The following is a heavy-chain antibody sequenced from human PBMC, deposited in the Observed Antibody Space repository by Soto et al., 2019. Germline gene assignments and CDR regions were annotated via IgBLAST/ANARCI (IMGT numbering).Heavy chain of an antibody. CDR3: ARDQPGYIYGHGLGY. D-gene: IGHD5-18*01. CDR2: ISSSSSYI. V-gene: IGHV3-21*01. J-gene: IGHJ4*02. CDR1: GFTFSSYS. Sequence: EVQLVESGGGLVKPGGSLRLSCAASGFTFSSYSMNWFRQAPGKGLEWVSSISSSSSYIYYADSVKGRFTISRDNATNSLYLQMNSLRAEDTAVYYWARDQPGYIYGHGLGYWGPVTLVNVSS.